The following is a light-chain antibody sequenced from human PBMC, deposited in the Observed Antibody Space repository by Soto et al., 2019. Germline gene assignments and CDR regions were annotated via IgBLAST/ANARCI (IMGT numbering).Light chain of an antibody. CDR3: QQYNKWPPIT. CDR1: QSVSSSY. Sequence: EIVLKQSPGTLSLSPGERATLSCRASQSVSSSYLAWYQQKPGQAPRLLIYGASTRATGIPVRFSGSGSGTEFTLTISSLQSEDFAVYYCQQYNKWPPITFGQGTRLEIK. CDR2: GAS. V-gene: IGKV3-15*01. J-gene: IGKJ5*01.